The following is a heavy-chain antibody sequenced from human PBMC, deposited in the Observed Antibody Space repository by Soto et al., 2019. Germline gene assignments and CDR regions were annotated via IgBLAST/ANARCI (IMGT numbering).Heavy chain of an antibody. V-gene: IGHV3-23*01. J-gene: IGHJ6*04. CDR3: GKVRCYYYHVLLDV. Sequence: GGSLRLSCAASGFTFSSCDMGWVRQAPGKGLEWVSDIIDSGGSTYYADSVKGRFTISRDNSKSTLYLQMNSLRAEDTALYYCGKVRCYYYHVLLDVWGEGTTVSVSS. CDR1: GFTFSSCD. CDR2: IIDSGGST.